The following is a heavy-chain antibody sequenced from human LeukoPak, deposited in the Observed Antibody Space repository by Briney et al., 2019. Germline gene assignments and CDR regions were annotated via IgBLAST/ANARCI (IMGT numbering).Heavy chain of an antibody. CDR3: AREKKSSTSMDY. V-gene: IGHV3-30*02. CDR2: IRYDGSNK. Sequence: PGGSLRLSYAASGFTFSSYGMHWVRQGPGKGPEWVASIRYDGSNKYYADSVKGRFTISRDNSKNALYLQMNSLRPEDTAVYYCAREKKSSTSMDYWGQGTLVTVST. CDR1: GFTFSSYG. J-gene: IGHJ4*02. D-gene: IGHD2-2*01.